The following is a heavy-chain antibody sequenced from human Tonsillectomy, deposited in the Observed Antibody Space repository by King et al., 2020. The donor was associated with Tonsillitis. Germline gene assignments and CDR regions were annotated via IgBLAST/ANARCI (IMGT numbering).Heavy chain of an antibody. D-gene: IGHD3-16*01. CDR1: GFTFDDYA. J-gene: IGHJ4*02. CDR3: AKTSAKHCDPKLGCPLNFDY. Sequence: VQLVGSGGGLVQPGRSLRLSCAASGFTFDDYAMHWVRQAPGKGLEWVSGISWISGSIGYADSVEGRFTSSRYNAKNSLYLQMNSLGAEDTALYYCAKTSAKHCDPKLGCPLNFDYWGQGTLVTVSS. CDR2: ISWISGSI. V-gene: IGHV3-9*01.